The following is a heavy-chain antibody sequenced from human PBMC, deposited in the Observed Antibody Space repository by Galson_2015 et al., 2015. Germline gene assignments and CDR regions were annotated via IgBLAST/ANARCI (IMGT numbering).Heavy chain of an antibody. Sequence: LSLTCTVSGGSISSYYWSWIRQPPGKGLEWIGYIYYSGSTNYNPSLKSRVTISVDTSKNQFSLKLSSVTAADTAVYYCARDPRYLGGDASWYFDLWGRGTLVTVSS. V-gene: IGHV4-59*01. CDR3: ARDPRYLGGDASWYFDL. J-gene: IGHJ2*01. CDR2: IYYSGST. CDR1: GGSISSYY. D-gene: IGHD2-21*02.